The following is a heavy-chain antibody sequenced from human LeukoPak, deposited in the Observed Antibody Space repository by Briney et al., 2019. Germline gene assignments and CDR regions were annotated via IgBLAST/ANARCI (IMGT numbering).Heavy chain of an antibody. J-gene: IGHJ4*02. CDR2: INHSGST. V-gene: IGHV4-34*01. CDR3: ARSHRYYGSGANFDY. Sequence: SETLSLTCAVYGGSFSGYYWSWIRQPPGKGLEWIGEINHSGSTNYNPSPKSRVTISVDTSKNQFSLKLSSVTAADTAVYYCARSHRYYGSGANFDYWGQGTLVTVSS. D-gene: IGHD3-10*01. CDR1: GGSFSGYY.